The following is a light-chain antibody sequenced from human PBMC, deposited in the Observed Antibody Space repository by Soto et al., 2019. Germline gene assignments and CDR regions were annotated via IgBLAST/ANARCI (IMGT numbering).Light chain of an antibody. CDR2: DAY. J-gene: IGKJ1*01. CDR3: QQYNSYPWT. V-gene: IGKV1-5*01. Sequence: DIQMTQSPSTLSASVGDRVTITCRASQDINDWLAWYQQKPGNAPKFLIYDAYTLQSGVQSRFSGRGSGTEFTLTIRSLQPDDFATYYCQQYNSYPWTFGQGTKVDI. CDR1: QDINDW.